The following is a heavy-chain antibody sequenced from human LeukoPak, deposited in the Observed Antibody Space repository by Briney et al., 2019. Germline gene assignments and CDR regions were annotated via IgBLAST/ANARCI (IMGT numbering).Heavy chain of an antibody. CDR3: ARDGFRAWVAWYYDILTRTGGIDY. V-gene: IGHV1-18*01. D-gene: IGHD3-9*01. Sequence: ASVKVTCKASGYTFTGYGISWVRQAPGQGLEWMGWISAYNGNTNYAQKLQGRVTMTTDTSTSTAYMELRSLRSDDTAVYYCARDGFRAWVAWYYDILTRTGGIDYWGQGTLVTVSS. CDR1: GYTFTGYG. CDR2: ISAYNGNT. J-gene: IGHJ4*02.